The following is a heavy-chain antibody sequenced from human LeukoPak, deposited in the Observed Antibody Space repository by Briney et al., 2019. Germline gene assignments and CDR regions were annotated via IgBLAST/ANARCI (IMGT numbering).Heavy chain of an antibody. D-gene: IGHD2/OR15-2a*01. CDR1: GFTFSSYA. V-gene: IGHV3-30*04. CDR3: ASIAETYLQPKHYFQH. Sequence: GGSLRLSCAAFGFTFSSYAMHWVRQAPGRGLEWVAIISYDATNKFYADSVKGRFTISRDNSKNTLYLQMNSLGAEDTAVYYCASIAETYLQPKHYFQHWGQGTLVTVSS. CDR2: ISYDATNK. J-gene: IGHJ1*01.